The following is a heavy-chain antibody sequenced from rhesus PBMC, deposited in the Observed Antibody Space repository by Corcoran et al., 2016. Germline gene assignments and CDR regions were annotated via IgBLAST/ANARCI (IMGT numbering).Heavy chain of an antibody. CDR3: ARVSGSWNDEYFEF. V-gene: IGHV4-147*01. CDR2: IYGSSGST. D-gene: IGHD6-25*01. J-gene: IGHJ1*01. Sequence: QVQLQESGPGLVKPSETLSLTCAVSGYSISSNYWSWIRQPPGKGLEWIGYIYGSSGSTYYNPSLKSRGTISTDTSKNQFSLTLSSVTAADTAVYYCARVSGSWNDEYFEFWGQGALVTVSS. CDR1: GYSISSNY.